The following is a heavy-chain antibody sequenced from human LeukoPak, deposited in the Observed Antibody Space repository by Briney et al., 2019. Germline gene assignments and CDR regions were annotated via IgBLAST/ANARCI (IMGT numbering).Heavy chain of an antibody. D-gene: IGHD2-2*01. CDR2: IYTSGST. CDR3: ALRGLVRGFDP. Sequence: SETLSLTCTVSGGSISSSSSYCNWIRQPAGKGLEWIGRIYTSGSTNYNPSLKSRVTISVDTSKNQFSLKLSSVTAADTAVYYCALRGLVRGFDPWGQGTLVTVSS. CDR1: GGSISSSSSY. J-gene: IGHJ5*02. V-gene: IGHV4-61*02.